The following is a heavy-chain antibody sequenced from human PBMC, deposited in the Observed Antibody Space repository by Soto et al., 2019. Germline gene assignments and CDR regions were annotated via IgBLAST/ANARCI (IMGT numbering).Heavy chain of an antibody. CDR2: ISSSNTYI. J-gene: IGHJ4*02. Sequence: EVQLVESGGGLVKPGGSLRLSCAASGFAFSTYNMDWVRQAPGKGLEWVSFISSSNTYIYYAESVKCRLTISRDNAENSVSLQMSSLGAADTAVYYCSMVPARCTIPNCYSEYWGQGVLITVSS. CDR1: GFAFSTYN. V-gene: IGHV3-21*01. D-gene: IGHD2-8*01. CDR3: SMVPARCTIPNCYSEY.